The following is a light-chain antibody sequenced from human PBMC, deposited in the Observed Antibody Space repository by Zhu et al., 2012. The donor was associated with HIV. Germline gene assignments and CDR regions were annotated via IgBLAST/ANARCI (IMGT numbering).Light chain of an antibody. J-gene: IGKJ4*01. CDR1: QSVTRDY. Sequence: EIVLTQSPGTLSLSPGERATLSCRASQSVTRDYLAWYQLKPGQAPRLVIYGASSRATGIPHRFSGSGPGTDFTLTISRLEPEDFAVYYCQQYGGSPLTFGGGTKVEIK. V-gene: IGKV3-20*01. CDR2: GAS. CDR3: QQYGGSPLT.